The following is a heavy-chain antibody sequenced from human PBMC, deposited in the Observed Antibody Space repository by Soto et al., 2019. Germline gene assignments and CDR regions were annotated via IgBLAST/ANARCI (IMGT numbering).Heavy chain of an antibody. CDR2: ITGSGDKT. J-gene: IGHJ6*02. CDR1: GFSLKNYA. V-gene: IGHV3-23*01. Sequence: GGSLRLSCAASGFSLKNYAMTWVRQAPGKGLEWVSGITGSGDKTYYADSVKGRFTISRDNSKNTLYLQMNSLRAEDTAVYYCAKDRRITIFGVVIGTSYGMDVWGQGTTVTV. D-gene: IGHD3-3*01. CDR3: AKDRRITIFGVVIGTSYGMDV.